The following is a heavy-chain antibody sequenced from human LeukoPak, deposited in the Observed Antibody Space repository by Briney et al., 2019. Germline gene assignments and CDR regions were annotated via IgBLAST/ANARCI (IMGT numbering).Heavy chain of an antibody. J-gene: IGHJ5*02. CDR1: GGSITNDAYH. Sequence: SETLSLTCSVSGGSITNDAYHWAWIRQPPGKGLEWIGSIHFSGSTYYNASLKTRVAISVDTSNLQVSLNLNSVTAADTALYYCARQRLLLPYSWFDAWGQGMLVTVSS. CDR3: ARQRLLLPYSWFDA. D-gene: IGHD3-22*01. V-gene: IGHV4-39*01. CDR2: IHFSGST.